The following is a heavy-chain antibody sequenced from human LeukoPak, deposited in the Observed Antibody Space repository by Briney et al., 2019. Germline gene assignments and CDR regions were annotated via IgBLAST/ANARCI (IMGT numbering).Heavy chain of an antibody. CDR1: GGSISSGGYY. CDR2: IYYSGST. Sequence: SQTLSLTCTVSGGSISSGGYYWSWIRQRPGKGLEWIGYIYYSGSTYYNPSLKSRVTISVDTSKNQFSLKLSSVTAADTAVYYCASSTYYDFWRGYYLFDYWGQGTLVTVSS. V-gene: IGHV4-31*03. D-gene: IGHD3-3*01. CDR3: ASSTYYDFWRGYYLFDY. J-gene: IGHJ4*02.